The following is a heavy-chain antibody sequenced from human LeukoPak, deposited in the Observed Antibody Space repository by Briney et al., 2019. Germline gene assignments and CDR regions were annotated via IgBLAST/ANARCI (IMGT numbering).Heavy chain of an antibody. Sequence: ASVKVSCKASGYTFTSYDINWVRQATGQGLEWMGWMNPNSGNTGYAQKFQCRVTMTRNTSISTAYMELSSLRSEDTAVYYCARAKRAYCSSTSCYFLGYWGQGTLVTVSS. CDR1: GYTFTSYD. D-gene: IGHD2-2*01. J-gene: IGHJ4*02. V-gene: IGHV1-8*01. CDR2: MNPNSGNT. CDR3: ARAKRAYCSSTSCYFLGY.